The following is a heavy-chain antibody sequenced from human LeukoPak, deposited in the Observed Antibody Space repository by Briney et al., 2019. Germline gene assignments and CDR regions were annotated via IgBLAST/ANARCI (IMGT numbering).Heavy chain of an antibody. J-gene: IGHJ4*02. V-gene: IGHV1-69*05. CDR2: IIPRLGTT. CDR1: GGTFNSYA. Sequence: SVKVSCKASGGTFNSYAINWVRQAPGQGLEWTGGIIPRLGTTKYIEKFQGRITITTDESTTTAYMELTSLRSEDTAVYYCAADGTDWGQGTLVTVSS. CDR3: AADGTD.